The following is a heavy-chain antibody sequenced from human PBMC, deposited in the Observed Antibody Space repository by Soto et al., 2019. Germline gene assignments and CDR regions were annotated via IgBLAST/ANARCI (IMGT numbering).Heavy chain of an antibody. D-gene: IGHD2-2*01. J-gene: IGHJ5*02. V-gene: IGHV4-4*02. CDR2: IHHSGST. CDR1: GGSISSSNW. Sequence: QVQLQESGPGLVKPSGTLSLTCAVSGGSISSSNWWNWVRQPPGKGLEWIGEIHHSGSTNYNPSLKGRVTISVDKSKNQFSLKLNSVTAADTAVYYCARVRQGCSSTSCYFDPWGQGTLVTVSS. CDR3: ARVRQGCSSTSCYFDP.